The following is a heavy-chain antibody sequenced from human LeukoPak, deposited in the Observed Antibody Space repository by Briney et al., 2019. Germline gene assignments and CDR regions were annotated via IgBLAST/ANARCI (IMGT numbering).Heavy chain of an antibody. D-gene: IGHD1-26*01. CDR1: GFTFSSYA. J-gene: IGHJ4*02. CDR2: VGGSGDST. V-gene: IGHV3-23*01. Sequence: GGSLRLSCAASGFTFSSYAMNWVRQAPGKGLEWVSTVGGSGDSTYYADSVKGRFTISRDNAKNTLYLQMNSLRAEDTAVYYCASSQESGSYWHYFDYWGQGTLVTVSS. CDR3: ASSQESGSYWHYFDY.